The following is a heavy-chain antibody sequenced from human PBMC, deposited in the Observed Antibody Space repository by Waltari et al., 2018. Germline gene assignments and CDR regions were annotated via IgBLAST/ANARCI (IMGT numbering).Heavy chain of an antibody. CDR2: ISHDGSNK. D-gene: IGHD5-12*01. CDR1: GFIFGNCN. V-gene: IGHV3-30*18. J-gene: IGHJ4*02. Sequence: QFQLVESGGGVVQPGRSLRLSCAASGFIFGNCNMHWVRQTPGQGLQGVAAISHDGSNKDYADSVKSRFTVSRDNSNNTLYLQINSLRADDTGIYFCVKYSGFDYFFDYWGQGTLVTVSS. CDR3: VKYSGFDYFFDY.